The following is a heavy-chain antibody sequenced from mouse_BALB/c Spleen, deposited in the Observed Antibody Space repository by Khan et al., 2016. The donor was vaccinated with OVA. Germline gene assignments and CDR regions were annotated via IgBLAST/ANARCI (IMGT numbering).Heavy chain of an antibody. CDR1: GYVFTCYW. V-gene: IGHV1S132*01. J-gene: IGHJ2*01. D-gene: IGHD3-2*02. CDR3: AREEALYYFDY. Sequence: QVQLKESGAELVRPGASVKLSCKTSGYVFTCYWIHWVKQRYGQGLGLIASIYTGTDNTYYNENLKDKATLTSDKSSSTAYMQLNSLKYEDSAVYFCAREEALYYFDYWGQGTTLTVSS. CDR2: IYTGTDNT.